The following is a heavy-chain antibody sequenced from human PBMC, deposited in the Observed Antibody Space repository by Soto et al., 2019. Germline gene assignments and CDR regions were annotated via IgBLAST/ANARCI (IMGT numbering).Heavy chain of an antibody. Sequence: EVQLVESGGGLVQPGGSLRLSCAASGFTFSSYWMHWVRQAPGKGLVWVSRINSDGSSTSYADSVKGRFTISRDNAKNTLYLQMNSLRVEDTAVYYCARGGSLNWYFDLWGRGTLVTGSS. CDR1: GFTFSSYW. D-gene: IGHD1-26*01. CDR3: ARGGSLNWYFDL. V-gene: IGHV3-74*01. J-gene: IGHJ2*01. CDR2: INSDGSST.